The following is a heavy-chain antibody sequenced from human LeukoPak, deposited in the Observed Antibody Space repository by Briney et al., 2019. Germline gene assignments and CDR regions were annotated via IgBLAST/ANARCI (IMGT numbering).Heavy chain of an antibody. V-gene: IGHV1-69*05. J-gene: IGHJ4*02. CDR1: GGTFSSYA. CDR3: AGEPRAGTGGFDY. Sequence: SVKVSCKASGGTFSSYAISWVRQAPGQGLEWMGGIIPIFGTANYAQKFQGRVTITTDESTSTAYMELSSLRCEDTAVYYCAGEPRAGTGGFDYWGQGTLVTVSS. CDR2: IIPIFGTA. D-gene: IGHD1-14*01.